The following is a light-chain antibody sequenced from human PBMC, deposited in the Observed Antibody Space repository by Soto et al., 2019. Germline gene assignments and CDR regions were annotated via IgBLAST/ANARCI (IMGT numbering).Light chain of an antibody. V-gene: IGKV1-5*01. CDR3: QKYNTFYS. CDR2: DAS. Sequence: DIQVTQSPSTLSVSLGARVTITCRASQSLSSWLDWYQQKPVKAPKLLIYDASSLESGVPSRFSGSGSGTEFTLTIRSLKHDDFATYYCQKYNTFYSFGQGTRLEIK. J-gene: IGKJ2*03. CDR1: QSLSSW.